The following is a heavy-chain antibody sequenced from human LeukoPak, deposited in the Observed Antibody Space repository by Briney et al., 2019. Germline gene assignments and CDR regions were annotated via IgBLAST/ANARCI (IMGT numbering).Heavy chain of an antibody. D-gene: IGHD1-26*01. Sequence: PSETLSLTCAVSGESFSGYYWTWIRQPPGEGLQWIGEINHSGSTYYNPSLKSRVTISIDTSQNQFSLKLSSVTAADTAVYYCARSPSGSYEDYFDYWGQGTLVTVSS. CDR2: INHSGST. CDR1: GESFSGYY. J-gene: IGHJ4*02. V-gene: IGHV4-34*01. CDR3: ARSPSGSYEDYFDY.